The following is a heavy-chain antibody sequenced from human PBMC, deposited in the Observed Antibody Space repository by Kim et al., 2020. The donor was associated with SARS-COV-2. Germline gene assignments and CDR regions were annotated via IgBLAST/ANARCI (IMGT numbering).Heavy chain of an antibody. V-gene: IGHV4-39*02. CDR3: VRHRTGCDGGYFDF. CDR2: VYYTGTS. J-gene: IGHJ4*03. D-gene: IGHD4-17*01. CDR1: GDSINNRFYY. Sequence: SETLSLTCTVSGDSINNRFYYWGWIRQAPGKGLEWIGSVYYTGTSDHNPSLKSRVCLAADMSRNHLSLSLSSVTAADTAFYYCVRHRTGCDGGYFDFWG.